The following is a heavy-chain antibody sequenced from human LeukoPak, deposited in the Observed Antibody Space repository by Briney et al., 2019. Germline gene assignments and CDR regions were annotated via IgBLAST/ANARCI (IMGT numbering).Heavy chain of an antibody. Sequence: GGSLRLSCAASGFTFSTYWMSWVRQAPEKGLEWVANIKQDGSEKYYVDSVKGRFTISRDNAKNSLYLQMNSLRAEDTAVYYCAGGRWELLGGNYWGQGTLVTVSS. J-gene: IGHJ4*02. V-gene: IGHV3-7*01. D-gene: IGHD1-26*01. CDR3: AGGRWELLGGNY. CDR2: IKQDGSEK. CDR1: GFTFSTYW.